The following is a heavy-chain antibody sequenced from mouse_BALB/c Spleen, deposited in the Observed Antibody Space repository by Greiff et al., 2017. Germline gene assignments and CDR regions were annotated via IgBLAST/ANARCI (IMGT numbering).Heavy chain of an antibody. J-gene: IGHJ2*01. CDR2: IYPYNGGT. V-gene: IGHV1S29*02. CDR1: GYTFTDYN. CDR3: ARPLTTGYFDY. Sequence: VQLQQSGPELVKPGASVKISCKASGYTFTDYNMHWVKQSHGKSLEWIGYIYPYNGGTGYNQKFKSKATLTVDNSSSTAYMELRSLTSEDSAVYYCARPLTTGYFDYWGQGTTLTVSS. D-gene: IGHD1-1*01.